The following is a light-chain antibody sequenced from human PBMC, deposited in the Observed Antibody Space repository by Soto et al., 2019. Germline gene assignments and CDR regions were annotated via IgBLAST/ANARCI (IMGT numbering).Light chain of an antibody. J-gene: IGKJ1*01. Sequence: DIQITQSPSILSASVGDRVTITCRASQSISSWLAWYQQKPGKAPKLLIYDASSLESGVPSRFSGIGSGTEFTLTITSLQPDDFAPYYCQQYDSYAWTFGQGTKV. CDR1: QSISSW. V-gene: IGKV1-5*01. CDR2: DAS. CDR3: QQYDSYAWT.